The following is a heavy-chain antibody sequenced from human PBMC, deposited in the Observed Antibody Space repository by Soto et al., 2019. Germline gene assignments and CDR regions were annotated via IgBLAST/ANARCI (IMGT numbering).Heavy chain of an antibody. CDR1: GFTFSSYA. V-gene: IGHV3-30-3*01. J-gene: IGHJ4*02. Sequence: PGGSLRLSCAASGFTFSSYAMHWVRQAPGKGLEWVAVISYDGSNKYYADSVKGRFTISRDNSKNTLYLQMNSLRAEDTAVYYCARAGVLRFLEWLGILDYWGQGTLVTVSS. CDR2: ISYDGSNK. D-gene: IGHD3-3*01. CDR3: ARAGVLRFLEWLGILDY.